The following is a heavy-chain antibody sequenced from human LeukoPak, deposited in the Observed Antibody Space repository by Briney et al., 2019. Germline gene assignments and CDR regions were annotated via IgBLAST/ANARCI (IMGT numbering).Heavy chain of an antibody. Sequence: GGSLRLSCAASGFTFSSYEMNWVRQAPGKGLEWVSYISSSGSTIYYADSVKGRFTISRDNDKNSLYRQMNSLRAEDTAVYHCAELGITMIGGVWGKGTTVTISS. J-gene: IGHJ6*04. V-gene: IGHV3-48*03. D-gene: IGHD3-10*02. CDR2: ISSSGSTI. CDR3: AELGITMIGGV. CDR1: GFTFSSYE.